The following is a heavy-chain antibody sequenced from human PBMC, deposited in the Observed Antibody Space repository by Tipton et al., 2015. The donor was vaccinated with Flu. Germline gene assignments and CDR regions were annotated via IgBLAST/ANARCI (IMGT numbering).Heavy chain of an antibody. CDR2: IYTSGST. D-gene: IGHD5-24*01. CDR1: GGSISSYY. CDR3: ARGKDGYSIDY. Sequence: TLSLTCIVSGGSISSYYWSWIRQPAGKGLEWIGRIYTSGSTNYNSNLGIRVIMSVDTSKNQFSLKLSSVTAADTAVYYCARGKDGYSIDYWGQGTLVTVSS. V-gene: IGHV4-4*07. J-gene: IGHJ4*02.